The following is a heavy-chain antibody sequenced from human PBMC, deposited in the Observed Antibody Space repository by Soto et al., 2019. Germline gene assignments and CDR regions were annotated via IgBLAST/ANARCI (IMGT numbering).Heavy chain of an antibody. D-gene: IGHD2-15*01. CDR2: INHSGST. CDR3: ARASNKRAKSYCPDY. CDR1: GGSFSGYY. V-gene: IGHV4-34*01. J-gene: IGHJ4*02. Sequence: SETLSLTCAVYGGSFSGYYWTWIRQPPGTGLEWIGEINHSGSTNYNPSLKSRVTISVDTSKNQFSLKLTSVTAADTAVYYCARASNKRAKSYCPDYWGQGPLVTVSS.